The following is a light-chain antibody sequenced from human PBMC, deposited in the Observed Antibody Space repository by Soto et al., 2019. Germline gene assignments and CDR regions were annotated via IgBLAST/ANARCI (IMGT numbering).Light chain of an antibody. Sequence: EIGMSQSLATLSVSTGERATLSCRASQSVSSNLAWYQQKPGQAPRLLIYGASTRATGIPARFSGSGSGTEFTLTISSLQSEDFAVYYCQHYNNWPPWTFCQGTNV. J-gene: IGKJ1*01. CDR2: GAS. CDR3: QHYNNWPPWT. V-gene: IGKV3-15*01. CDR1: QSVSSN.